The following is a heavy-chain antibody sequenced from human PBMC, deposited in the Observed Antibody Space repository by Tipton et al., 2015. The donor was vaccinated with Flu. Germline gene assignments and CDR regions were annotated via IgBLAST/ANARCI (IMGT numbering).Heavy chain of an antibody. CDR3: ARSTYYYGSGSSDY. V-gene: IGHV4-38-2*01. J-gene: IGHJ4*02. CDR2: MYHSGSS. CDR1: DYSISSGRF. Sequence: TLSLTCAVSDYSISSGRFWGWIRQTQGKGLEWIGSMYHSGSSNYNPSLKSRLTIALDTSENQFSQRLSSVTAADTAVYYCARSTYYYGSGSSDYWGQGTLVTVSS. D-gene: IGHD3-10*01.